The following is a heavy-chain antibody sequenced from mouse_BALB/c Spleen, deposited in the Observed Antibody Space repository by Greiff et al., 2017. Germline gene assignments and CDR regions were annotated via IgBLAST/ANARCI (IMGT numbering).Heavy chain of an antibody. CDR1: GYNFTSYW. CDR3: ARTPPGMILDY. V-gene: IGHV1-55*01. J-gene: IGHJ2*01. CDR2: IYPGSGST. Sequence: VQLQQPGAELVKPGTSVKLSCKASGYNFTSYWINWVKLRPGQGLEWIGDIYPGSGSTNYNEKFKSKATLTVDTSSSTAYMQLSSLASEDSALYYCARTPPGMILDYWGQGTTLTVSS. D-gene: IGHD2-4*01.